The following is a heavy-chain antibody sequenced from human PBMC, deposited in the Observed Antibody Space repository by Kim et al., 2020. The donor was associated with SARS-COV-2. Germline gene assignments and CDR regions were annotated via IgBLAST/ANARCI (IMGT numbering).Heavy chain of an antibody. Sequence: SVKGRFTIPRANSKNTLYLQMNRLRAEETAVYYCAKGEDEPLVAGGAFDIWGQGTMVTVSS. V-gene: IGHV3-30*02. CDR3: AKGEDEPLVAGGAFDI. J-gene: IGHJ3*02. D-gene: IGHD2-15*01.